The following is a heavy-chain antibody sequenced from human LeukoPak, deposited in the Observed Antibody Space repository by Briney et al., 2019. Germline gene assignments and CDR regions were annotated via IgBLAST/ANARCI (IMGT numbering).Heavy chain of an antibody. CDR2: ISSSSSTV. CDR1: GFAFNNYV. V-gene: IGHV3-48*02. J-gene: IGHJ4*02. CDR3: ARAQTYYGSGSYLY. D-gene: IGHD3-10*01. Sequence: PGGSLRLSCAASGFAFNNYVMSWVRQAPGKGLEWVSYISSSSSTVYYADSLKGRFTISRDNAKNSLYLQMNSLRDEDTAVYYCARAQTYYGSGSYLYWGQGTLVTVSS.